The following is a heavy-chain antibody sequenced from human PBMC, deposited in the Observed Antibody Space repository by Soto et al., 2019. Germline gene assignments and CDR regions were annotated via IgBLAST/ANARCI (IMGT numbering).Heavy chain of an antibody. CDR3: ANEVRGVIIS. CDR2: IYYSGST. Sequence: SETLSLTCTVSGGSISSGGYYWSWIRQHPGKGLEWIGYIYYSGSTYYNPSLKSRVTISVDTSKNQFSLKLSSVTAADTAVYYCANEVRGVIISWGQGTLVTVSS. J-gene: IGHJ4*02. D-gene: IGHD3-10*01. CDR1: GGSISSGGYY. V-gene: IGHV4-31*02.